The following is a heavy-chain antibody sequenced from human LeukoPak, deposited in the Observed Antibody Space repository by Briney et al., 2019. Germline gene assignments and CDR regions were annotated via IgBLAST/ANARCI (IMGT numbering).Heavy chain of an antibody. CDR2: IYHSGST. J-gene: IGHJ4*02. CDR3: ARKGIYYYDSSGYRISDY. D-gene: IGHD3-22*01. Sequence: SETLSLTCTVSGGSITTGSYYWIWIRQPAGKGLEWIGSIYHSGSTYYNPSLKSRVTISVDTSKNQFSLKLSSVTAADTAVYYCARKGIYYYDSSGYRISDYWGQGTLVTVSS. CDR1: GGSITTGSYY. V-gene: IGHV4-39*07.